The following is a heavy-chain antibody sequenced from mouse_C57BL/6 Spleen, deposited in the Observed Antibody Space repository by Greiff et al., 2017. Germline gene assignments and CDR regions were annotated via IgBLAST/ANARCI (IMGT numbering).Heavy chain of an antibody. D-gene: IGHD2-5*01. J-gene: IGHJ3*01. Sequence: VKLMESGPELVKPGASVKISCKASGYAFSSSWMNWVKQRPGKGLEWIGRIYPGDGDTNYNGKFKGKATLTADKSSSTAYMQLSSLTSEDSAVYFCAKGDSNSWFAYWGQGTLVTVSA. V-gene: IGHV1-82*01. CDR2: IYPGDGDT. CDR1: GYAFSSSW. CDR3: AKGDSNSWFAY.